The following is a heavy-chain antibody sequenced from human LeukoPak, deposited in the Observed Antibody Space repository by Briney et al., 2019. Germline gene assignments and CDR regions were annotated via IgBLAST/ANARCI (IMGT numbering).Heavy chain of an antibody. CDR2: IIPIFGTA. V-gene: IGHV1-69*01. Sequence: SVKVSCKASGGTFSSYAISWVRQAPGQGLEWMGGIIPIFGTANYAQKFQGRVTITADESTSTAYMELSSLRSEDTAVYYCARGGSPVKTDAFDIWGQGTMVTVSS. CDR3: ARGGSPVKTDAFDI. D-gene: IGHD1-26*01. J-gene: IGHJ3*02. CDR1: GGTFSSYA.